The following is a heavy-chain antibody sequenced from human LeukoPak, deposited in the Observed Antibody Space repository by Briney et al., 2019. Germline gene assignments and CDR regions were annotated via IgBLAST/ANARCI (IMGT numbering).Heavy chain of an antibody. D-gene: IGHD6-13*01. Sequence: SGPTLVNPTQTLTLTCTFSGFSLSTSGVGVGWIRQPPGKALDWLALIYWDDDKHYSPSLKSRLTITKDTSKNQVVLTMTNMDPVDTATYYCAHRHSSSWYDHGNWFDPWGQGTLVTVSS. V-gene: IGHV2-5*02. CDR1: GFSLSTSGVG. J-gene: IGHJ5*02. CDR2: IYWDDDK. CDR3: AHRHSSSWYDHGNWFDP.